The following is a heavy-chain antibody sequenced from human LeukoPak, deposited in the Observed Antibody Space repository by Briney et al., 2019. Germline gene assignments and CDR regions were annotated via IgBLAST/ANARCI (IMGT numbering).Heavy chain of an antibody. CDR3: ARDSGRWSEHGMDV. J-gene: IGHJ6*04. V-gene: IGHV3-30-3*01. D-gene: IGHD6-19*01. Sequence: PGGSLRLSCAASGFTFSSYAMHWVRQAPGKGLEWVAVISYDGSNKYYADSVKGRFTISRDNSKNTLYLQMNSLRAEDTAVYYCARDSGRWSEHGMDVWGEGTTVTVSS. CDR1: GFTFSSYA. CDR2: ISYDGSNK.